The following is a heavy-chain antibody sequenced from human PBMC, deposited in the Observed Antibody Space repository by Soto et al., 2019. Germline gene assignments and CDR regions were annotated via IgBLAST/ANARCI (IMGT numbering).Heavy chain of an antibody. D-gene: IGHD6-13*01. V-gene: IGHV3-23*01. Sequence: GGSLRLSCAASGFTFDDYAMHWVRQAPGKGLEWVSVISGSGGSSYYAASVKGRFTISRDNSKNTLFLQMNGLRAEDTAVYYCAKVTKRAAAGRYEYYKYGMDVWGQGTTVTVSS. CDR3: AKVTKRAAAGRYEYYKYGMDV. J-gene: IGHJ6*02. CDR1: GFTFDDYA. CDR2: ISGSGGSS.